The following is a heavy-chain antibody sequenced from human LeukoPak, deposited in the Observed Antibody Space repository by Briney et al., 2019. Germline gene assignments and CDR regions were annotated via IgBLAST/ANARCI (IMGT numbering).Heavy chain of an antibody. D-gene: IGHD3-3*01. J-gene: IGHJ6*02. Sequence: ASVKVSCKASSYTFTSYGISWVRQAPGQGLEWMGWISAYNGNTNCAQKLQGRVTMTTDTSTSTAYMELRSLRSDDTAVYYCARGVTIFGVGYYYYGMDVWGQGTTVTVSS. CDR2: ISAYNGNT. V-gene: IGHV1-18*01. CDR3: ARGVTIFGVGYYYYGMDV. CDR1: SYTFTSYG.